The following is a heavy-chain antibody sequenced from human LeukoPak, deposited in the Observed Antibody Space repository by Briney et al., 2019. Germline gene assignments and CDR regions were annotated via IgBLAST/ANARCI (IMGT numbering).Heavy chain of an antibody. CDR2: TSSSGIST. CDR1: GFTFNSYT. CDR3: AKGIGYSYGLEV. V-gene: IGHV3-23*01. J-gene: IGHJ6*01. D-gene: IGHD5-18*01. Sequence: GGPLRLSCAASGFTFNSYTMSWVRQAPGKGLEWVSSTSSSGISTYYADSVKGRFTISRDNSKNTLFLQMNSLRAEDTAVYHCAKGIGYSYGLEVWGQGTTVTFSS.